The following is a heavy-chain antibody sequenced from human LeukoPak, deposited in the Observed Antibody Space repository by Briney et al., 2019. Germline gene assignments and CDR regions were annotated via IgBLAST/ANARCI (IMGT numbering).Heavy chain of an antibody. CDR3: ARSLPGIAAAGTRDDWFDP. V-gene: IGHV4-4*07. CDR1: GGSISSYY. CDR2: IYTSGST. D-gene: IGHD6-13*01. J-gene: IGHJ5*02. Sequence: PSETLSLTCTVSGGSISSYYWSWIRQPAGKGLEWIGRIYTSGSTNYNPSLKSRVTISVDTSKNQFSLKLSSVTAADTAVYYCARSLPGIAAAGTRDDWFDPWGQGTLVTVSS.